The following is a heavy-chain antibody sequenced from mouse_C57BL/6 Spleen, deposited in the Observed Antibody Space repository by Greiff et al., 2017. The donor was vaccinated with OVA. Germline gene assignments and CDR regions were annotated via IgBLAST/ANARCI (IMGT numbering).Heavy chain of an antibody. D-gene: IGHD2-10*02. CDR2: IDPSDSET. Sequence: VQLQQPGAELVRPGSSVKLSCKASGYTFTSYWMHWVKQRPIQGLEWIGNIDPSDSETHYNQKFKDKATLTVDKSSSTAYMQLSSLTSEDSAVYYCARATYGNYGYYAMDYWGQGTSVTVSS. CDR3: ARATYGNYGYYAMDY. CDR1: GYTFTSYW. J-gene: IGHJ4*01. V-gene: IGHV1-52*01.